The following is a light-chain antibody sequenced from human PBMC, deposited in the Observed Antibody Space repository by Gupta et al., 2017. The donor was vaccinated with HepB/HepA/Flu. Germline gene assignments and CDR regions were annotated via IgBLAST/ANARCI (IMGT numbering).Light chain of an antibody. Sequence: EIVLTQSPATLSLSPGERATLSCRASQSVSFSLAWYQQKPGQAPSLLIYDASNRATGIPARFSGSGAGTDFTLTISSLEPEDCAVYYCLQRDNGRPIYTFGQGTKREIK. CDR3: LQRDNGRPIYT. CDR1: QSVSFS. V-gene: IGKV3-11*01. J-gene: IGKJ2*01. CDR2: DAS.